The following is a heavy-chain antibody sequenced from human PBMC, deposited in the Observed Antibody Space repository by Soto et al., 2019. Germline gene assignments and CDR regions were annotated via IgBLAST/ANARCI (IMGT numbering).Heavy chain of an antibody. CDR1: GFTFSTSG. CDR3: ARRGEYCSGGTCYAFPDY. CDR2: ISYDGNNK. J-gene: IGHJ4*02. D-gene: IGHD2-15*01. Sequence: GGSLRLSCAASGFTFSTSGMHWVRQAPGKGLEWVAVISYDGNNKYYADSVKGRFTISRDNSKNTQYLQMNSLRAEDTAVYFCARRGEYCSGGTCYAFPDYWGQGALVTVSS. V-gene: IGHV3-30*03.